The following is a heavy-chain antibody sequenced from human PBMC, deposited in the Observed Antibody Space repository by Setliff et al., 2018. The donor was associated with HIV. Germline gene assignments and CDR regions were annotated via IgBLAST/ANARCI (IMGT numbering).Heavy chain of an antibody. CDR1: GYTLTELS. CDR3: ARGPFQENSGSYGEIFYYYHYMDV. CDR2: FDPEDGEA. D-gene: IGHD1-26*01. J-gene: IGHJ6*03. V-gene: IGHV1-24*01. Sequence: ASVKVSCKVSGYTLTELSIHWVRQTFGKGLEWMGGFDPEDGEAIYAQEFQGRLTITADESTSTAYMDLSSLRSADSAVYYCARGPFQENSGSYGEIFYYYHYMDVWGRGTTVTVSS.